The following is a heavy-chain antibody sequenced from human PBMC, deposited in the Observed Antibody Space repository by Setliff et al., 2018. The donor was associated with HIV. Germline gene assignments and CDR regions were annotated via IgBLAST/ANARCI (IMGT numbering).Heavy chain of an antibody. Sequence: ASVKVSCKASGYTFTSYGISWVRQAPGQGLEWMGWISAYNGNTNYAQKLQGRVTVTTDTSTSTAYMELSSLRSEDTAVYYCATRGRDLGFDYWGQGTLVTVSS. CDR1: GYTFTSYG. CDR2: ISAYNGNT. CDR3: ATRGRDLGFDY. D-gene: IGHD1-1*01. V-gene: IGHV1-18*01. J-gene: IGHJ4*02.